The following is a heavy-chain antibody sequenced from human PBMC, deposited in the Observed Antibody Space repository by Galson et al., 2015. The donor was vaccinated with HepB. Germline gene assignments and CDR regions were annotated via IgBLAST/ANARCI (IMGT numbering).Heavy chain of an antibody. Sequence: SLRLSCADSGFTFSSYAMSWVRQAQGKGLEWVSAISGSGGSTYYADSVKGRFTISRDNSKNTLYLQMNSLRAEDTAVYYCAKDREYSSSSLSEYFQHWGQGTLVTVSS. CDR2: ISGSGGST. J-gene: IGHJ1*01. D-gene: IGHD6-6*01. CDR1: GFTFSSYA. CDR3: AKDREYSSSSLSEYFQH. V-gene: IGHV3-23*01.